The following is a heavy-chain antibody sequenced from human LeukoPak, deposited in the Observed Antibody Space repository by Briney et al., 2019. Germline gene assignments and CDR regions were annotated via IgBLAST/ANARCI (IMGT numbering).Heavy chain of an antibody. CDR3: ARGSGTYYYDSSGYPVLGY. D-gene: IGHD3-22*01. J-gene: IGHJ4*02. CDR2: INHSGST. CDR1: GGSFSGYY. V-gene: IGHV4-34*01. Sequence: SETLSLTCAVYGGSFSGYYWSWIRQPPGKGLEWIGEINHSGSTNYNPSLKSRVTISVDTSKNQFSLKLSSVAAADTAVYYCARGSGTYYYDSSGYPVLGYWGQGTLATVSS.